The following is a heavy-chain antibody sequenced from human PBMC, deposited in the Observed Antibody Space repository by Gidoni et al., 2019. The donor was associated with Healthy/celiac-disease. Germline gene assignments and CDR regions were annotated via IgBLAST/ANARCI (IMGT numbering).Heavy chain of an antibody. J-gene: IGHJ2*01. CDR3: ARDGVTARPNWYFDL. D-gene: IGHD2-21*02. CDR1: GFTVSSNY. V-gene: IGHV3-53*04. CDR2: IYSGGST. Sequence: EVQLVESGGGLVQPGGSLRLSCAASGFTVSSNYMSWVRQAPGKGLEWVSVIYSGGSTYYADSVKGRFTISRHNSKNTLYLQMNSLRAEDTAVYYCARDGVTARPNWYFDLWGRGTLVTVSS.